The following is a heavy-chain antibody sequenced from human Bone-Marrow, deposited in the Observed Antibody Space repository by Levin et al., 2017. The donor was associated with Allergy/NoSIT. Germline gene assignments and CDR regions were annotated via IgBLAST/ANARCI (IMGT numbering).Heavy chain of an antibody. CDR3: AKWVRGSDGGWFFDF. J-gene: IGHJ2*01. CDR1: GFTFSSYA. CDR2: LSGRGETT. Sequence: SGGSLRLSCAASGFTFSSYAMTWVRQAPGKGLEWISGLSGRGETTYYADSVKGRFTISRDNDKNTLFLQMNSLRTADTALFYCAKWVRGSDGGWFFDFWGRGTLVTVSS. V-gene: IGHV3-23*01. D-gene: IGHD3-16*01.